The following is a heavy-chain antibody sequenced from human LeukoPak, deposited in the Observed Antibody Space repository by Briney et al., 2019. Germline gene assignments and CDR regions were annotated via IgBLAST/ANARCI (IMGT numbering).Heavy chain of an antibody. CDR2: IKQDGSEK. J-gene: IGHJ6*02. CDR1: GFTFSSYW. Sequence: GALRLSCAASGFTFSSYWMSWVRQAPGKGLEWVANIKQDGSEKYYVDSVKGRFTIPRDNAKNSLYLQMNSLRAEDTAVYYCARDEGDSNGGLYYGMDVWGQGTTVTVSS. CDR3: ARDEGDSNGGLYYGMDV. V-gene: IGHV3-7*01. D-gene: IGHD2-21*02.